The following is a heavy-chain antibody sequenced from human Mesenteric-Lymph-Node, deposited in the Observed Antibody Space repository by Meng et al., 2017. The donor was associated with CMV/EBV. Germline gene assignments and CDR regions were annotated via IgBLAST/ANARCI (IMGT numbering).Heavy chain of an antibody. Sequence: GESLKISCAASGFTFSSYWMHWVRQAPGKGLVWVSRINSDGSSTSYADSVKGRFTISRDNAKNTLYLQMNSLRAEDTAVYYCAKGRSGSYYYFDYWGQGTLVTVPQ. CDR2: INSDGSST. CDR1: GFTFSSYW. CDR3: AKGRSGSYYYFDY. V-gene: IGHV3-74*01. D-gene: IGHD1-26*01. J-gene: IGHJ4*02.